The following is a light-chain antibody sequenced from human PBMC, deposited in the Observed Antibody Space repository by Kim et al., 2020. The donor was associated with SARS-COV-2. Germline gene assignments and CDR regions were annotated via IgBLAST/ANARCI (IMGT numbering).Light chain of an antibody. J-gene: IGLJ2*01. Sequence: SSELTQDPAVSAAVGQTVRITYQGDSLRSYYASWYQQKPGQAPLLVIHGKNERPSGIPDRFSGSKSGDTDSLTITGAQAEDEADYYCNSRDDSGRHVVFGGGTKLTVL. CDR2: GKN. CDR3: NSRDDSGRHVV. V-gene: IGLV3-19*01. CDR1: SLRSYY.